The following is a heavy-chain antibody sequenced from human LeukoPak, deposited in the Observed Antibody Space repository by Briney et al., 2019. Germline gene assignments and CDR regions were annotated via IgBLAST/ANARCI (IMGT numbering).Heavy chain of an antibody. CDR1: GFTFSSYE. Sequence: PGGSLRLSCAASGFTFSSYEMNWVRQAPGKGLEWVSSISSSSSYIYYADSVKGRFTISRDNAKNSLYLQMNSLRAEDTAVYYCARRVSAIGFDYWGQGTLVTVSS. V-gene: IGHV3-21*01. CDR3: ARRVSAIGFDY. CDR2: ISSSSSYI. D-gene: IGHD5-18*01. J-gene: IGHJ4*02.